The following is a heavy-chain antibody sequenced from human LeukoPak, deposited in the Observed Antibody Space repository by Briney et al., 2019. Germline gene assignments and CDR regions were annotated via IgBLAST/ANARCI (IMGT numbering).Heavy chain of an antibody. V-gene: IGHV1-8*03. D-gene: IGHD3-22*01. Sequence: ASVKVSCKASGNTFTSYGITWVRQATGQGLEWMGWLNPNTGNTGYAQKFQGRVTITRNTSISTAYLELSSLRSEDTAIYYCARMYYYDNSGDDNWFDPWGQGTLVTVSS. J-gene: IGHJ5*02. CDR1: GNTFTSYG. CDR3: ARMYYYDNSGDDNWFDP. CDR2: LNPNTGNT.